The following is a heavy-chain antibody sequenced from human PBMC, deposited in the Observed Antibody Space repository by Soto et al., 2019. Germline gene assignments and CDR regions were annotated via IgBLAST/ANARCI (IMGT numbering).Heavy chain of an antibody. CDR3: AREGGAAPGSRREWYLDL. CDR1: GYTLTGYY. CDR2: INPNTGDT. D-gene: IGHD6-25*01. J-gene: IGHJ2*01. Sequence: QVHLVQSGAEVKKPGASVTVSCKTSGYTLTGYYMHWVRQAPGQGLRWMAWINPNTGDTGIAERVQGRVTMTRDTSINTAHMGLTSLTSDDTAIYYCAREGGAAPGSRREWYLDLGGRGSLVTVSS. V-gene: IGHV1-2*02.